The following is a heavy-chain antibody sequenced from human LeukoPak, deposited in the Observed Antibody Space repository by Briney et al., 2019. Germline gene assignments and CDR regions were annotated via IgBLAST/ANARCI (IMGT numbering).Heavy chain of an antibody. J-gene: IGHJ4*02. CDR3: AKDLQDYYASGSYYNVLGGAFDY. D-gene: IGHD3-10*01. Sequence: GGSLRLSCAASGFTFSWYWMDWVRQDPGKGLVWASHINTDGSGTRYADSVKGRFTISRDNARNRLDLQMNSLRAEDTAVYYCAKDLQDYYASGSYYNVLGGAFDYWGQGTLVT. CDR2: INTDGSGT. V-gene: IGHV3-74*01. CDR1: GFTFSWYW.